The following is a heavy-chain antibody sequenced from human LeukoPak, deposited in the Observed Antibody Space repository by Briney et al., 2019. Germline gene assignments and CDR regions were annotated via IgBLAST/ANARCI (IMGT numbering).Heavy chain of an antibody. CDR2: VFYSGST. D-gene: IGHD2-15*01. J-gene: IGHJ4*02. CDR1: GGSISNYY. V-gene: IGHV4-59*01. CDR3: ARDIGYSGYFDY. Sequence: KPSETLSLTCTVPGGSISNYYWSWIRQPPGKGLEWIGYVFYSGSTNFNPSLKSRVIMSVDTSKNQVSLKLSSVTAADTAVYYCARDIGYSGYFDYWGQGTLVTVSS.